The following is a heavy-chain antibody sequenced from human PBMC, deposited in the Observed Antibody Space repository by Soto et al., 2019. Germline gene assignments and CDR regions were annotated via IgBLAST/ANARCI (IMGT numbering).Heavy chain of an antibody. D-gene: IGHD6-6*01. CDR2: TYYRSKWYN. V-gene: IGHV6-1*01. CDR3: AGASSADAFDI. CDR1: EDSVSINSAA. Sequence: AQTISITCAITEDSVSINSAAWNVIRQSPSRGLEWLGRTYYRSKWYNDYAVSVKSRITINPDTSKNQFSLQLNSVTPEDTAVYYCAGASSADAFDIWGQGTMVPVSS. J-gene: IGHJ3*02.